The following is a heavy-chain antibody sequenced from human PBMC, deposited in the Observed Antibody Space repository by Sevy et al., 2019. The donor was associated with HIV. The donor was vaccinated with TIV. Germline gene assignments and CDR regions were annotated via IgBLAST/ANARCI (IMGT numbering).Heavy chain of an antibody. Sequence: GGSLRLSCAASGFTFSNSWMSWVRQAPGKGLEWVANIKKDESEKHYVDSVKGRFTISRDNAKNSLYLEMNSLRAEDTAVYYGASNGYSSGWFVQWGQGTLVTVSS. CDR3: ASNGYSSGWFVQ. J-gene: IGHJ4*02. CDR2: IKKDESEK. V-gene: IGHV3-7*01. D-gene: IGHD6-19*01. CDR1: GFTFSNSW.